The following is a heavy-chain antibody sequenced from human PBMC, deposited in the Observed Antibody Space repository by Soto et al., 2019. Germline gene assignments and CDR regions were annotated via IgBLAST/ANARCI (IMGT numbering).Heavy chain of an antibody. V-gene: IGHV7-4-1*02. CDR3: ARERDLRLYYDFWSGLFDI. CDR1: GYTFTSYA. Sequence: ASVKVSCKASGYTFTSYAMNWVRQAPGQGLEWMGWINTNTGNPTYAQGFTGRFVFSLDTSVSTAYLQISSLKAEDTAVYYCARERDLRLYYDFWSGLFDIWGQGTMVTVSS. D-gene: IGHD3-3*01. CDR2: INTNTGNP. J-gene: IGHJ3*02.